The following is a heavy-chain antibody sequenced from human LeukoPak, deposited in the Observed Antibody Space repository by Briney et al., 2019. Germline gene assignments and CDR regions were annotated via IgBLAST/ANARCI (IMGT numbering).Heavy chain of an antibody. CDR3: ARYRPPVFHYDILTGYLPGAFDI. CDR2: IIPIFGTA. CDR1: GGTFSSYA. J-gene: IGHJ3*02. V-gene: IGHV1-69*05. Sequence: SVKVSCKASGGTFSSYAISWVRQAPGQGLEWMGGIIPIFGTANYAQKFQGRVTITTDESTSTAYMELSSLRSEDTAVYYCARYRPPVFHYDILTGYLPGAFDIWGQGTMVTVSS. D-gene: IGHD3-9*01.